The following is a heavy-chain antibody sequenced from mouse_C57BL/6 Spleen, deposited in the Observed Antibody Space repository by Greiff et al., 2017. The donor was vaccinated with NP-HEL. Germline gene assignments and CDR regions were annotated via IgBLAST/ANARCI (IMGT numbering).Heavy chain of an antibody. CDR2: ISSGGDYI. J-gene: IGHJ2*01. CDR3: TRIYDGYYLTLDY. Sequence: EVKLMESGEGLVKPGGSLKLSCAASGFTFSSYAMSWVRQTPEKRLEWVAYISSGGDYIYYADTVKGRFTISRDNARNTLYLQMSSLKSEDTAMYYCTRIYDGYYLTLDYWGQGTTLTVSS. V-gene: IGHV5-9-1*02. CDR1: GFTFSSYA. D-gene: IGHD2-3*01.